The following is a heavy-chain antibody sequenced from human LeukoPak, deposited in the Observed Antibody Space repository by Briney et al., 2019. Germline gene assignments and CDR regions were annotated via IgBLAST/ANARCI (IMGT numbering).Heavy chain of an antibody. CDR2: IYYSGST. CDR3: ARSYDYVWGSYRSHPDY. Sequence: SETLSLTCTVSGGSISSSSYYWGWIRQPPGKGLEWIGSIYYSGSTYYNPSLKSRVTISVDTSKNQFSLKLSSVTAADTAVYYCARSYDYVWGSYRSHPDYWGQGTLVTVSS. J-gene: IGHJ4*02. CDR1: GGSISSSSYY. D-gene: IGHD3-16*02. V-gene: IGHV4-39*01.